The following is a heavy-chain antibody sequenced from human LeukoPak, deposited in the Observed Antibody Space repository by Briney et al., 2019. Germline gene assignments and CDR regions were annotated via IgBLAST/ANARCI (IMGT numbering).Heavy chain of an antibody. CDR3: ARDGGWFGEYATKIDP. V-gene: IGHV1-69*04. CDR2: IIPILGIA. J-gene: IGHJ5*02. D-gene: IGHD3-10*01. Sequence: SGKVSCKASGGTFSSYAISWVRQAPGQGLEWMGRIIPILGIANYAQKFQGRVTITADKSTSTAYMELSSLRSEDTAVYYCARDGGWFGEYATKIDPWGQGTLVTVSS. CDR1: GGTFSSYA.